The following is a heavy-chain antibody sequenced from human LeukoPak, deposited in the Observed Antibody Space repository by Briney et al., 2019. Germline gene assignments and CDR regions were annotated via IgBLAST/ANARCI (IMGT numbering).Heavy chain of an antibody. CDR3: TRHSGEEDAFDI. V-gene: IGHV3-15*01. Sequence: PGGSLRLSCAASGFSFSTAWMNWVRQAPGKGLEWVGRIKSKRDGGTTDFAAPVKGRFTISRDDSQNTLHLQMSSLKSEDTAVYYCTRHSGEEDAFDIWGQGTMVTVSS. CDR1: GFSFSTAW. D-gene: IGHD1-26*01. CDR2: IKSKRDGGTT. J-gene: IGHJ3*02.